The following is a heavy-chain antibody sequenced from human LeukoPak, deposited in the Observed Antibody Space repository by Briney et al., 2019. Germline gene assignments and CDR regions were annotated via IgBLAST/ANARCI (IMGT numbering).Heavy chain of an antibody. Sequence: PSETLSLTCTVSGGSISSGGYYWSWIRQPPGKGLEWIGYIYHSGSTYYNPSLKSRVTISVDRSKNQFSLKLSSVTAADTAVYYCARGAAEIWSNGQIDAFDIWGQGTMVTVSS. J-gene: IGHJ3*02. CDR1: GGSISSGGYY. CDR2: IYHSGST. D-gene: IGHD6-25*01. V-gene: IGHV4-30-2*01. CDR3: ARGAAEIWSNGQIDAFDI.